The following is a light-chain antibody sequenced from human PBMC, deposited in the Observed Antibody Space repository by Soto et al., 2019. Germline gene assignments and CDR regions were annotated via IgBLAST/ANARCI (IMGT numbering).Light chain of an antibody. CDR1: SGHSSYA. Sequence: QTVVTQSPSASASLGASVKLTCTLSSGHSSYAIAWHQQQPEKGPRYLMKLDSDGSHTKGDAIPDRFSGSSSGAERYLTISSLQSEDEADYYCQTWGTGIHVVFGGGTKATVL. CDR3: QTWGTGIHVV. J-gene: IGLJ2*01. CDR2: LDSDGSH. V-gene: IGLV4-69*01.